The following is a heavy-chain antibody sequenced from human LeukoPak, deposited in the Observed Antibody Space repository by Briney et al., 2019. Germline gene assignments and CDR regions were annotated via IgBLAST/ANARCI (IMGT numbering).Heavy chain of an antibody. J-gene: IGHJ6*02. CDR3: AREIKGAGMDV. CDR1: GGSISSYY. Sequence: PSETLSLTCSVSGGSISSYYWSWIRQPAGKGLEWIGCIFQSGIMNDYPFFRSRLTMSVDMSKNQISLKLTSVTAADTPVYYCAREIKGAGMDVWGQGTTVIVSS. CDR2: IFQSGIM. V-gene: IGHV4-4*07.